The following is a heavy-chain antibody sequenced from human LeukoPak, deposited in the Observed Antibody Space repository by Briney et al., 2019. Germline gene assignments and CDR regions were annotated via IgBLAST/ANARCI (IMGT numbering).Heavy chain of an antibody. D-gene: IGHD3-16*01. CDR2: MNPNSGNT. J-gene: IGHJ4*02. CDR3: ARVGRLGGY. CDR1: GYTFTSYG. Sequence: ASVKVSCKASGYTFTSYGISWVRQAPGQGLEWMGWMNPNSGNTGYAQKFQGRVTITRNTSISTAYMELSSLRSEDTAVYYCARVGRLGGYWGQGTLVTVSS. V-gene: IGHV1-8*03.